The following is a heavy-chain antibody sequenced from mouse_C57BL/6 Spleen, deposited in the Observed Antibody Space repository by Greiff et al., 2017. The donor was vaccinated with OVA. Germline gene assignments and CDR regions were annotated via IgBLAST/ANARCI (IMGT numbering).Heavy chain of an antibody. Sequence: EVMLVESEGGLVQPGSSMKLSCTASGFTFSDYYMAWVRQVPEKGLEWVANINYDGSSTYYLDSLKSRFIISRDNAKNILYLQMSSLKSEDTATYYCARDATRGFDVWGTGTTVTVSS. CDR3: ARDATRGFDV. D-gene: IGHD1-1*01. CDR1: GFTFSDYY. J-gene: IGHJ1*03. CDR2: INYDGSST. V-gene: IGHV5-16*01.